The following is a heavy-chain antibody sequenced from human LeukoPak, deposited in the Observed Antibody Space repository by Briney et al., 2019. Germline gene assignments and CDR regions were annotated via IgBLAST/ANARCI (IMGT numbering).Heavy chain of an antibody. CDR3: ASNYGSGTYYYYGMDV. Sequence: SETLSLTCAVYGGSFSGYYWSWIRQPPGKGLEWIGEINHSGSTNYNPSLKSRVTISVDTSKNQFSLKLSSVTAAGTAVYYCASNYGSGTYYYYGMDVWGKGTTVTVSS. J-gene: IGHJ6*04. V-gene: IGHV4-34*01. D-gene: IGHD3-10*01. CDR1: GGSFSGYY. CDR2: INHSGST.